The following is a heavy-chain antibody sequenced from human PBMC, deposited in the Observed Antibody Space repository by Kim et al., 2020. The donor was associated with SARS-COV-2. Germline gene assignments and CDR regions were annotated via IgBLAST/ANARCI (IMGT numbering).Heavy chain of an antibody. Sequence: GESLKISCKGSGYSFTSYWISWVRQMPGKGLEWMGRIDPSDSYTNYSPSFQGHVTISADKSISTAYLQWSSLKASDTAMYYCARHGAAAANTDAFDIWGQGTMVTVSS. CDR1: GYSFTSYW. J-gene: IGHJ3*02. V-gene: IGHV5-10-1*01. CDR3: ARHGAAAANTDAFDI. CDR2: IDPSDSYT. D-gene: IGHD6-13*01.